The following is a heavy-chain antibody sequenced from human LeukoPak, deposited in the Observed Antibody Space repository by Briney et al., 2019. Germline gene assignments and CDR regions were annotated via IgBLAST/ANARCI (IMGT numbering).Heavy chain of an antibody. J-gene: IGHJ5*02. Sequence: SETLSLTCTVSGGSISSGTYYWSWIRQPAGKGLEWIGRIYTSGSTNYNPSLKSRVTISVDTSKNQFSLKLSSVTAADTAVYYCARDVSGYAWFDPWGQGTLVTVSS. CDR2: IYTSGST. CDR1: GGSISSGTYY. V-gene: IGHV4-61*02. CDR3: ARDVSGYAWFDP. D-gene: IGHD3-22*01.